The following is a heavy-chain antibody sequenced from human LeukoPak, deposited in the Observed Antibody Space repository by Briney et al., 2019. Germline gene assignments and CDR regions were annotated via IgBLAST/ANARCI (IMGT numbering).Heavy chain of an antibody. V-gene: IGHV3-23*01. CDR2: ISGSGGST. CDR1: GFTFSSYA. Sequence: GGSLRLSCAASGFTFSSYAMSWVRQAPGKGLERVSAISGSGGSTYYADSVKGRFTISRDNSKNTLYLQMNSLRAEDTAVYYCAKDLGDSSGYNPFDYWGQGTLVTVSS. J-gene: IGHJ4*02. D-gene: IGHD3-22*01. CDR3: AKDLGDSSGYNPFDY.